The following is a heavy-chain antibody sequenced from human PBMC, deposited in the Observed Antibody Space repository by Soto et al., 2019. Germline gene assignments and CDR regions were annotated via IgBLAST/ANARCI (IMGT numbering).Heavy chain of an antibody. Sequence: SQTLSLTCAISGDRVSSNSAAWNWIRQSPSRGVKWLGRTYYRSKWYNDYAVSVKSRITINPDTSKSQFSLQLNSVTTEDTAVYYRARGRWVYGSGRVHYNNGMHIWGQGTTATIAS. CDR1: GDRVSSNSAA. J-gene: IGHJ6*02. CDR3: ARGRWVYGSGRVHYNNGMHI. CDR2: TYYRSKWYN. D-gene: IGHD3-10*01. V-gene: IGHV6-1*01.